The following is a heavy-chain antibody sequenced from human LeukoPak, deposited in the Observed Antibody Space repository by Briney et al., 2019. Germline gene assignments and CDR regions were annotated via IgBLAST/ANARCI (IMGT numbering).Heavy chain of an antibody. CDR2: MNPNSGNT. J-gene: IGHJ4*02. D-gene: IGHD3-10*01. Sequence: ASVKVSCKASGYTFTSYDINWVRQATGQGLEWMGWMNPNSGNTGYAQKFQGRVTMTWNTSISTAYMELSSLRSEDTAVYYCARVITMVRGGWGYWGQGTLVTVSS. CDR1: GYTFTSYD. CDR3: ARVITMVRGGWGY. V-gene: IGHV1-8*01.